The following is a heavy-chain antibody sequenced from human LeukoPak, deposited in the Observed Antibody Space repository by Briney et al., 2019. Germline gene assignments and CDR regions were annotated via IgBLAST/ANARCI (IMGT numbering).Heavy chain of an antibody. CDR1: GFTFSSYG. Sequence: PGGSLRLSCAASGFTFSSYGMHWVRQAPGKGLEWVAVIWYDGNKKYYADSVKGRFTISRDNSKNTLYLQMNSLRAEDTAVYYCAKDWMKYTLDYWGQGTVVTVSS. D-gene: IGHD6-6*01. CDR3: AKDWMKYTLDY. J-gene: IGHJ4*03. V-gene: IGHV3-30*02. CDR2: IWYDGNKK.